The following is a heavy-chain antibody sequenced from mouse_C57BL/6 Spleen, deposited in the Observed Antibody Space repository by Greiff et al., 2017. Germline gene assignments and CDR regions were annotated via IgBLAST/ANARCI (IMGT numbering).Heavy chain of an antibody. D-gene: IGHD1-1*01. CDR2: INPNNGGT. CDR1: GYTFTDYN. J-gene: IGHJ1*03. CDR3: ARVVYGSSPHWYFDV. Sequence: EVQLQQSGPELVKPGASVKIPCKASGYTFTDYNMDWVKQSHGKSLEWIGDINPNNGGTIYNQKFKGKATLTVDKSSSTAYMELRSLTSEDTAVYYCARVVYGSSPHWYFDVWGTGTTVTVSS. V-gene: IGHV1-18*01.